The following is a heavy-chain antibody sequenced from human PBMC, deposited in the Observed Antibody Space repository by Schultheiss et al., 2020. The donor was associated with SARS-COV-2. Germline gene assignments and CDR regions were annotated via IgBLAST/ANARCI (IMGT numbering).Heavy chain of an antibody. V-gene: IGHV4-59*01. CDR1: GGSISSYY. D-gene: IGHD6-13*01. J-gene: IGHJ4*02. Sequence: SETLSLTCTVSGGSISSYYWSWIRQPPGKGLEWIGYIYYSGSTNYNPSLKSRVTISVDTSKNQFSLKLSSVTAADTAVYYCARERWYSSSWWYDYWGQGTLVTVSS. CDR3: ARERWYSSSWWYDY. CDR2: IYYSGST.